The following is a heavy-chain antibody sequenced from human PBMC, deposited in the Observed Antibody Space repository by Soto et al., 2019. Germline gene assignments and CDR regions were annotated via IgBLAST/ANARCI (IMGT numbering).Heavy chain of an antibody. Sequence: PGESLKISCKASGYNFISYWIAWVRPMPGKGLEWMGIIYPGDSDTTYSPSFEGQVTFSVDKSINTAYLQWISLRASDTAIYYCARQAYYGSRTYYSDYWGQGTQVTVSS. CDR3: ARQAYYGSRTYYSDY. V-gene: IGHV5-51*01. CDR2: IYPGDSDT. J-gene: IGHJ4*02. D-gene: IGHD3-10*01. CDR1: GYNFISYW.